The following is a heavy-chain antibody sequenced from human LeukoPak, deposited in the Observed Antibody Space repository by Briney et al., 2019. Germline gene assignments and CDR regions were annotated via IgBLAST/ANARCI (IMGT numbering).Heavy chain of an antibody. CDR1: GGSISSYY. D-gene: IGHD4-17*01. J-gene: IGHJ4*02. CDR3: ARGENGEPFDY. CDR2: IYYSGST. V-gene: IGHV4-59*01. Sequence: TSETLSLTCTVSGGSISSYYWSWIRQPPGKGLEWIEYIYYSGSTNYNPSLKSRVTISVDTSKNQFSLKLSSVTAADTAVYYCARGENGEPFDYWGQGTLVTVSS.